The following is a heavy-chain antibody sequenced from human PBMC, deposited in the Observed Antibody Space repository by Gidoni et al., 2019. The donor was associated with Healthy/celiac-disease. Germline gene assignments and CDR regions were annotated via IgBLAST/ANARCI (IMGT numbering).Heavy chain of an antibody. J-gene: IGHJ4*02. Sequence: EVQLVESGGGLVKPGGSLSLSCAASGFTFSSYSMNWVRQAPGKGREWVSSISSSSSYIYYADSVKGRFTIARDNAKNSLYLQMNSLRAADTAVYYCARSLTTVSPSLDYWGQGTLVTVSS. CDR1: GFTFSSYS. V-gene: IGHV3-21*01. CDR2: ISSSSSYI. D-gene: IGHD4-4*01. CDR3: ARSLTTVSPSLDY.